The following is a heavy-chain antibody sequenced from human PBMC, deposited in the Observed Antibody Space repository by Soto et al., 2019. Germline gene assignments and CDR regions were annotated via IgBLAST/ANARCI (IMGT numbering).Heavy chain of an antibody. CDR2: IDPSDSYT. D-gene: IGHD5-12*01. Sequence: GESLKISCQGSGYSFTNYWISWVRQMPGKGLEWMGRIDPSDSYTKHSPSFQGHVTISADKSISTAYLQWSSLKASDTAMYYCASLSRDGYNRLSYWGQGTLVTVSS. CDR3: ASLSRDGYNRLSY. J-gene: IGHJ4*02. V-gene: IGHV5-10-1*01. CDR1: GYSFTNYW.